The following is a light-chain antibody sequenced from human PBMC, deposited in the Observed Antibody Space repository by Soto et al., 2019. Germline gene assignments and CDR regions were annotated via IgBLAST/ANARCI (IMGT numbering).Light chain of an antibody. J-gene: IGKJ1*01. V-gene: IGKV3-20*01. Sequence: EIVMTQSPGTLSLSPGERATLSCRASQSVSTNYLAWYQQKPGQAPRLLIYGASNRATGIPDRFSGSGSGTDFTLTISRLEPEDFAMYYCQRYDSFRTFGQGTKVDI. CDR1: QSVSTNY. CDR3: QRYDSFRT. CDR2: GAS.